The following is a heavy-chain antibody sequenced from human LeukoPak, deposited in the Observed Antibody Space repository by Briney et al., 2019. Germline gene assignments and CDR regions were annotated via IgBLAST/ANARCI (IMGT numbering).Heavy chain of an antibody. Sequence: GGSLRLPCAASGFTVSSNYMSWVRQAPGKGLEWVSVIYSGGSTYYADSVKGRFTISRDNSKNTLYLQMNSLRAEDTAVYYCARDRSITIFGVGSPLDYWGQGTLVTVSS. CDR1: GFTVSSNY. CDR2: IYSGGST. CDR3: ARDRSITIFGVGSPLDY. D-gene: IGHD3-3*01. J-gene: IGHJ4*02. V-gene: IGHV3-66*01.